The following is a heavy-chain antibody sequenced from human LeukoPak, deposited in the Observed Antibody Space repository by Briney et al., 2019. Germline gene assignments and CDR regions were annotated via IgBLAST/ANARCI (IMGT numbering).Heavy chain of an antibody. CDR2: ISGSGGST. CDR1: GFTISTYG. D-gene: IGHD1-1*01. V-gene: IGHV3-23*01. CDR3: AKGSNNYPDNFDY. Sequence: GGSLRLSCAASGFTISTYGMNWVRQAPGKGLEWVSAISGSGGSTYYAESVKGRCTISRDNSKKTLFLQMNSLRAEDTAVYYCAKGSNNYPDNFDYWGQGTLVTVSS. J-gene: IGHJ4*02.